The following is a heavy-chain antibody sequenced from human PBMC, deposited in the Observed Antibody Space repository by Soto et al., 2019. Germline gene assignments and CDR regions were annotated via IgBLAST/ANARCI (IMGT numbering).Heavy chain of an antibody. CDR3: EEDRSSTMYAMDV. J-gene: IGHJ6*02. Sequence: EVQLVEAGGGLVQPGGSLRVSCAASGFSFSSYSMNWVRQAPGKGLEWVSYISSSSRTIYYADSVKGRFTISRDNAKNSLYLQMNSLRDEDTGVYYCEEDRSSTMYAMDVWGQGTTLTVSS. D-gene: IGHD2-2*01. CDR2: ISSSSRTI. CDR1: GFSFSSYS. V-gene: IGHV3-48*02.